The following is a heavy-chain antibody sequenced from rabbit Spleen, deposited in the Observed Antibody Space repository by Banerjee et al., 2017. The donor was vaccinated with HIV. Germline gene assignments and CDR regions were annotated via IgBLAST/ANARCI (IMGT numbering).Heavy chain of an antibody. V-gene: IGHV1S40*01. CDR2: IDGGSSGTT. CDR3: ARDEWTGSDDFDL. D-gene: IGHD4-2*01. CDR1: GFSFSRNYY. J-gene: IGHJ4*01. Sequence: QSLEESGGDLVKPGASLTLTCTASGFSFSRNYYMCWVRQTPGKGLEWIACIDGGSSGTTYYASWAKGRFTISKTSSTTVTLQMTSLTAADTATYFCARDEWTGSDDFDLWGPGTLVTVS.